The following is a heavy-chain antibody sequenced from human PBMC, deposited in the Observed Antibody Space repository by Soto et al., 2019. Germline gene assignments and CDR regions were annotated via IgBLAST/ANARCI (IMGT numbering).Heavy chain of an antibody. CDR3: ARGLILWFGELSRRGGYYYYMDV. Sequence: QVQLQQWGAGLLKPSETLSLTCAVYGGSFSGYQWTWIRQTPGKGLEWIGEINDSGNINYNPSLKSRGTILVDTGKKQISLKLSSVTAADTAVYYCARGLILWFGELSRRGGYYYYMDVWGKGTSVTVSS. J-gene: IGHJ6*03. V-gene: IGHV4-34*01. CDR2: INDSGNI. D-gene: IGHD3-10*01. CDR1: GGSFSGYQ.